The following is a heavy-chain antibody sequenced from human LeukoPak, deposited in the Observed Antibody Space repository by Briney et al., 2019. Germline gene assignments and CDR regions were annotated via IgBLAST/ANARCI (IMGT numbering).Heavy chain of an antibody. CDR1: GFTFGSYV. D-gene: IGHD6-19*01. V-gene: IGHV3-30*02. CDR3: AKYSSGWYLGYFDY. J-gene: IGHJ4*02. CDR2: IRYDGSNK. Sequence: GGSLRLSCAASGFTFGSYVMHWVRQAPGKGLEWVAFIRYDGSNKYYSDSVKGRFTISRDNSKNTLYLQMNSLRAEDTAVYYCAKYSSGWYLGYFDYWGQGTLVTVSS.